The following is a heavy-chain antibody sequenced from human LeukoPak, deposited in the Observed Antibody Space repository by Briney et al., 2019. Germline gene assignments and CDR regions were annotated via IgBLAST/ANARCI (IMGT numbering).Heavy chain of an antibody. V-gene: IGHV3-7*01. CDR2: IKQDGSEK. J-gene: IGHJ5*02. D-gene: IGHD2-2*01. Sequence: GGSLRLSCAASGFTFSSYWMSWVRQAPGKGLEWVANIKQDGSEKYYVDSVKGRFTVSRDNAKNSLYLQMNSLRAEDTAVYYCARGGPAAMVDPWGQGTLVTVSS. CDR3: ARGGPAAMVDP. CDR1: GFTFSSYW.